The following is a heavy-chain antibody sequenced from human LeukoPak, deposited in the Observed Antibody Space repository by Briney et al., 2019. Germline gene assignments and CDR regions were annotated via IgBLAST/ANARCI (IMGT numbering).Heavy chain of an antibody. CDR1: GYTSTGYY. CDR3: ARNTAPGYGLDV. Sequence: ASVKVSCKASGYTSTGYYIHWVRQAPGQGFEWMGWIHPNSGATGYAQNFQGRVTMTRDTSISTAYMDLSRLRSDDTAVYYCARNTAPGYGLDVWGQGTPVTVSS. CDR2: IHPNSGAT. D-gene: IGHD5-18*01. J-gene: IGHJ6*02. V-gene: IGHV1-2*02.